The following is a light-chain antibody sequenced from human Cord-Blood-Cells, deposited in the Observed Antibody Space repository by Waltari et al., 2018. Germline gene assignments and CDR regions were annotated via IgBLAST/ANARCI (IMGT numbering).Light chain of an antibody. CDR3: CSYAGSYTI. V-gene: IGLV2-11*01. CDR2: GVS. CDR1: SSEVGGYDY. Sequence: QSALTQPRSVSGPPGQSVTLSCTGTSSEVGGYDYVSWYQQHPDKAPKLMIYGVSKRPPGVPDRFSGSKSGNTASLTISGLQAEDEADYYCCSYAGSYTIFGGGTKLTVL. J-gene: IGLJ2*01.